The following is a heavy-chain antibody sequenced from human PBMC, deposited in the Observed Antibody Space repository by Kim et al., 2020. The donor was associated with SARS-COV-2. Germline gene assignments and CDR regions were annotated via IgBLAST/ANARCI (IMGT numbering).Heavy chain of an antibody. CDR3: TRAIRAYYYDSSGCWNY. J-gene: IGHJ4*02. V-gene: IGHV3-49*02. D-gene: IGHD3-22*01. Sequence: VKGRFTISRDDSKSIAYLQMNSLKTEDTAVYYCTRAIRAYYYDSSGCWNYWGQGTLVTVSS.